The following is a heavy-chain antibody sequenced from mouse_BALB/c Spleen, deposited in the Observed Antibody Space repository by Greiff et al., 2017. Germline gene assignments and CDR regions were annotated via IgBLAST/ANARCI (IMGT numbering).Heavy chain of an antibody. CDR1: GFTFSSYT. V-gene: IGHV5-12-2*01. CDR2: ISNGGGST. Sequence: DVKLVESGGGLVQPGGSLKLSCAASGFTFSSYTMSWVRQTPEKRLEWVAYISNGGGSTYYPDTVKGRFTISRDNAKNTLYLQMSSLKSEDTAMYYCARHDGYLFDYWGQGTTLTVSS. CDR3: ARHDGYLFDY. D-gene: IGHD2-3*01. J-gene: IGHJ2*01.